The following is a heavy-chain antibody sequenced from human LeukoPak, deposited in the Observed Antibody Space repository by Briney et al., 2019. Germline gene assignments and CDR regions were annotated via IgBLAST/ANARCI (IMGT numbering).Heavy chain of an antibody. Sequence: GGSLRLSCAASGFTFSSYAMHWVRQAPGKGLEWVILLTYDGSNKYYTASVKGRFTISRDNSKDTLYLQMNSLRAEDTAVYYCARSTPAYSYGVDYWGQGTLVTVSS. CDR3: ARSTPAYSYGVDY. V-gene: IGHV3-30-3*01. CDR2: LTYDGSNK. CDR1: GFTFSSYA. J-gene: IGHJ4*02. D-gene: IGHD5-18*01.